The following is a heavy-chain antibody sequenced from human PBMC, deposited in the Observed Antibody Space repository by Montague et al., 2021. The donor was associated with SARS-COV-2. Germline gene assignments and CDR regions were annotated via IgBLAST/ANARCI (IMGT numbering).Heavy chain of an antibody. J-gene: IGHJ4*02. D-gene: IGHD2-8*01. CDR1: GGSFSGHY. V-gene: IGHV4-34*01. CDR3: ATITLGYCTNGVCQPPDY. Sequence: SETLSLTCAVYGGSFSGHYWNWIRQPPGKGLEWIGEINHSGSTYYNPSLKSRVTISVDTSKNQFSLKLSSVTAADTAVYYCATITLGYCTNGVCQPPDYWGQGTLVTVSS. CDR2: INHSGST.